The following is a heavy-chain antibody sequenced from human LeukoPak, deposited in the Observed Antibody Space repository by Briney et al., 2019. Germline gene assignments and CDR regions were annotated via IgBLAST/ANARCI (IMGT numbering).Heavy chain of an antibody. J-gene: IGHJ5*02. Sequence: GASVKVSCKASGYTFTGCYMHWVRQAPGQGLEWMGGIIPIFGTANYAQKFQGRVTITADESTSTAYMELSSLRSEDTAVYYCARVVTVTPYNWFDPWGQGTLVTVSS. V-gene: IGHV1-69*13. CDR1: GYTFTGCY. D-gene: IGHD4-17*01. CDR3: ARVVTVTPYNWFDP. CDR2: IIPIFGTA.